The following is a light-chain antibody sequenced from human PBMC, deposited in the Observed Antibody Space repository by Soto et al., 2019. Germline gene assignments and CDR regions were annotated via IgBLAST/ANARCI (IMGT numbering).Light chain of an antibody. Sequence: EIVMTQSPATLSVSPGERATLSCRASQSVSSNLAWYQQKPGQAPRLLIYGASTSDTGIPARFSGSGSGTEFTLTISSLQSEDFAVYYCQQYNNWPLTFGGGTKVEIK. CDR2: GAS. CDR1: QSVSSN. J-gene: IGKJ4*01. V-gene: IGKV3-15*01. CDR3: QQYNNWPLT.